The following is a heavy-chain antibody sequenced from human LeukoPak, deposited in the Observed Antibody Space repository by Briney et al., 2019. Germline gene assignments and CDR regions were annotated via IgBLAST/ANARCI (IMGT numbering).Heavy chain of an antibody. D-gene: IGHD1-1*01. CDR2: IYYSGST. J-gene: IGHJ4*02. CDR3: ARDGNAL. V-gene: IGHV4-34*01. Sequence: SETLSLTCAVYGRSFSGYYWNWIRQPPGEGLEWIGSIYYSGSTYYNPSLKSRVTISIDTSKNQFSLKLRSVTAADTAVYYCARDGNALWGQGTLVTVSS. CDR1: GRSFSGYY.